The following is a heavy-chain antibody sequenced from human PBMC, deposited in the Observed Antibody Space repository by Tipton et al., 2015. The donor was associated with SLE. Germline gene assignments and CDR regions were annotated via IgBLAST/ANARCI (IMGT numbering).Heavy chain of an antibody. Sequence: QVQLVQSGAEVKKPGASVRLSCKASGYSFTSYDIKWVRQATGQGLEWMGWMNPNSGNTGYAQKFQGRVTLTMNTSISTAYMELSSLRSEDTAVYYCARGRQYSGGYCAFDIWGQGTMVTVSS. V-gene: IGHV1-8*03. CDR1: GYSFTSYD. J-gene: IGHJ3*02. CDR3: ARGRQYSGGYCAFDI. CDR2: MNPNSGNT. D-gene: IGHD1-26*01.